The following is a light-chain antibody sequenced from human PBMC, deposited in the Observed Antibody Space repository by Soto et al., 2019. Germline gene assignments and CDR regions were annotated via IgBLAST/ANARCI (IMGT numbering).Light chain of an antibody. CDR3: QQYDDLPLT. Sequence: DIQMTQSPSSLSASVGDTVTITCQASQDINKYLSWYQQKPGKAPKLLIYDASNLETGVPSRFSGSGSRTDFSFTINSLQPEDVAAYYCQQYDDLPLTFGGGTKVEIK. CDR1: QDINKY. CDR2: DAS. J-gene: IGKJ4*01. V-gene: IGKV1-33*01.